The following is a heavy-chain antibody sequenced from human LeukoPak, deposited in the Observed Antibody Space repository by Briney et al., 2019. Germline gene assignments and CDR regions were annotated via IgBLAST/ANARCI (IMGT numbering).Heavy chain of an antibody. J-gene: IGHJ4*02. V-gene: IGHV3-7*05. CDR3: VRARTLAAAF. CDR2: IKEDGSNK. Sequence: PGGSLRLSCAASIFTFSNYWMNWVRQAPGKGLEWVATIKEDGSNKYYVDSVKGRFTISRDNAKNSLYLQMNSLRAEDTAVYYCVRARTLAAAFWGQGTLVTVSS. D-gene: IGHD6-13*01. CDR1: IFTFSNYW.